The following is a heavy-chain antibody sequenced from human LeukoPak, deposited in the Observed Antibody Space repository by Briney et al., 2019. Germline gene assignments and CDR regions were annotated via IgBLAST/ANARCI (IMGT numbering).Heavy chain of an antibody. CDR3: ARDRMVRGVKGDY. V-gene: IGHV1-3*01. J-gene: IGHJ4*02. D-gene: IGHD3-10*01. Sequence: SVTVSCKASGYTFTRYVLHWLRQPPAQRLEWMGWINAGNGNTKYSQKFQGRVTITRDTSASTAYMELSSLRSEDTAVYYCARDRMVRGVKGDYWGQGTLVTVSS. CDR1: GYTFTRYV. CDR2: INAGNGNT.